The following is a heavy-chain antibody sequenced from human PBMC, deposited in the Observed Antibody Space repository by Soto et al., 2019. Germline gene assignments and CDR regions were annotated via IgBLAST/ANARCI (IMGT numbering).Heavy chain of an antibody. CDR3: ARGGYGDY. D-gene: IGHD1-1*01. Sequence: QVHLVQSGAEVKKPGASVKVSCKCSGYTFTSYGITWVRQAPGQGLEWMGWISAHNGNTDYAQKLQGRVTVTRDTSRSTTYMEPRSLRSDDTAVNYWARGGYGDYWGEGALVTVSS. J-gene: IGHJ4*02. V-gene: IGHV1-18*01. CDR2: ISAHNGNT. CDR1: GYTFTSYG.